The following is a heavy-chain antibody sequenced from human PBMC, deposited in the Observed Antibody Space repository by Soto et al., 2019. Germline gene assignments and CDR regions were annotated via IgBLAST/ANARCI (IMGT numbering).Heavy chain of an antibody. CDR1: GGSVNSGTYY. J-gene: IGHJ6*02. D-gene: IGHD6-19*01. V-gene: IGHV4-61*01. Sequence: SETLSLTCTVSGGSVNSGTYYWSWIRQPPGKGLEWIGNIYYSESTNYNPSLRSRITISVDSSKNQFSLKLSSVTAADTAVYYCARERWDSSGRYGMVVWGQGTKVTVSS. CDR3: ARERWDSSGRYGMVV. CDR2: IYYSEST.